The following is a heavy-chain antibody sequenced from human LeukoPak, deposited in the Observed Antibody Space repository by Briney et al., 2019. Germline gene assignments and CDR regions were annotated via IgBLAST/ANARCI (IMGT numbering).Heavy chain of an antibody. CDR2: ISYDGSNK. J-gene: IGHJ4*02. CDR1: GFTFSSYA. V-gene: IGHV3-30-3*01. Sequence: PGGSLRLSCAASGFTFSSYAMHWVRQAPGKGLEWVAVISYDGSNKYYADSVKGRFTISRDNSKNTLYLQMNSLRAEDTAVYYCARVRGMYSSGWYSNWGQGILVTVSS. D-gene: IGHD6-19*01. CDR3: ARVRGMYSSGWYSN.